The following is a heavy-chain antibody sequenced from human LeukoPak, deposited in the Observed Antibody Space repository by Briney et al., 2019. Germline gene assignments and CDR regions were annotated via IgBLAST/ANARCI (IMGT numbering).Heavy chain of an antibody. CDR3: ARDDYRGVTNFDP. Sequence: SETLSLTCTVSGGSISPYFWSWMRQTPGKGLEWIGYISYTGSTNYNPALKSRVTISVDTSKNQFSLQLTSVTAADTAVYYCARDDYRGVTNFDPRGQGTLVTVSS. J-gene: IGHJ5*02. D-gene: IGHD3-10*01. CDR2: ISYTGST. CDR1: GGSISPYF. V-gene: IGHV4-59*01.